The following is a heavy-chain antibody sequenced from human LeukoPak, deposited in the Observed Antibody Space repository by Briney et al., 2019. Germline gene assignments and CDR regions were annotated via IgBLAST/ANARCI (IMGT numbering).Heavy chain of an antibody. V-gene: IGHV1-69*04. Sequence: ASVKVSCKAPGGTFSSYAISWVRQAPGQGLEWMGRIIPILGIANYAQKFQGRVTITADKSTSTAYMERSSLRSEDTAVYYCARDQYYYDSSGPFDYWGQGTLVTVSS. D-gene: IGHD3-22*01. CDR2: IIPILGIA. CDR3: ARDQYYYDSSGPFDY. J-gene: IGHJ4*02. CDR1: GGTFSSYA.